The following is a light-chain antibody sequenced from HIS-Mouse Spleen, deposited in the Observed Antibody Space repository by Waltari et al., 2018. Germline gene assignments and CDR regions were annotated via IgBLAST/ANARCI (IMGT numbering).Light chain of an antibody. J-gene: IGLJ2*01. CDR2: RNN. CDR3: AAWDDSLSGHVV. Sequence: QSVLTQPPSASGTPGQRVTISCSGSSSNIGSNYVYWYQQLPRTAPKLLIYRNNPRPSGVPDRFSGSKSGTSAFLAISGLRSEDEADYYCAAWDDSLSGHVVFGGGTKLTVL. V-gene: IGLV1-47*01. CDR1: SSNIGSNY.